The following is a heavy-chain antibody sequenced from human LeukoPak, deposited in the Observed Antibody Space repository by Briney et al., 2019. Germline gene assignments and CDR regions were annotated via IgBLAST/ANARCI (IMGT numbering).Heavy chain of an antibody. D-gene: IGHD4-17*01. CDR3: AKDLSPMTTVTTWFDY. J-gene: IGHJ4*02. CDR2: ISGSGGNT. CDR1: GFTFSSYA. V-gene: IGHV3-23*01. Sequence: GGSLRLSCAASGFTFSSYAMSWVRQAPGKGLEWVSGISGSGGNTYYADSVKGRFTISRDNSKNTLYLQMNSLRAEDTAVYNCAKDLSPMTTVTTWFDYWGQGTLVTVSS.